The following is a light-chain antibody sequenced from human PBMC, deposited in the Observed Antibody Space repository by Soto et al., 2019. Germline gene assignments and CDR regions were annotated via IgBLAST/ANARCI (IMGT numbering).Light chain of an antibody. V-gene: IGKV1-5*03. Sequence: DIQMTQSPSTLSASVGDRVTITCRASQSISSWLAWYQQKPGKAPKLLIYKASSLQSGVPSRFSGSGSGTEFTLTISTLQPDDFATYYCQHLNTYPITFGPGTRLDIK. CDR3: QHLNTYPIT. J-gene: IGKJ5*01. CDR1: QSISSW. CDR2: KAS.